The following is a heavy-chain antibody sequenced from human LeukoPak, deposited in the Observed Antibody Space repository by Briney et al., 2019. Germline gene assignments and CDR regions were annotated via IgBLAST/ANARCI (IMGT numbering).Heavy chain of an antibody. D-gene: IGHD2-21*01. CDR2: ISDSGKT. CDR3: AKAPVTTCRGAYCYPFDY. V-gene: IGHV3-23*01. Sequence: GGSLRLSCAASGFSLSSYAMRWVRQAPGKGREGASAISDSGKTYPADSVKGRFTISRDSSKNTLFLQMNRLGPEDAAVYYCAKAPVTTCRGAYCYPFDYWGQGTLLTVSS. CDR1: GFSLSSYA. J-gene: IGHJ4*02.